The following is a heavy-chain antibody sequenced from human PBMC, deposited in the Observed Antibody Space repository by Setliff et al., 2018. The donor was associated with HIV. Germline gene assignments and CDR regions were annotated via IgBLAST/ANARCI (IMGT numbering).Heavy chain of an antibody. D-gene: IGHD3-22*01. CDR2: VYYSGTT. CDR1: NASISSHY. Sequence: SETLSLTCTVSNASISSHYWSWIRQPPGKGLEWIGYVYYSGTTNYNPSLKSRVSMSVDTSKNQFSLRLSSVTAADTAVYYCARKYLVNVFDYWGQGMLVTVSS. CDR3: ARKYLVNVFDY. J-gene: IGHJ4*02. V-gene: IGHV4-59*11.